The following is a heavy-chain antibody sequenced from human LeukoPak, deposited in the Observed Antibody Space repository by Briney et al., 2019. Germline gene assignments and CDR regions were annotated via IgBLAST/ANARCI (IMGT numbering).Heavy chain of an antibody. Sequence: ASVKVSCKASGYTFTGYYMHWVRRAPGQGLEWMGWINPNSGGTNYAQKFQGRVTMTRDTSVSTAYMELSRLRSDDTAVYYCARDLAADIVVVVAASNWFDPWGQGTLVTVSS. V-gene: IGHV1-2*02. J-gene: IGHJ5*02. CDR2: INPNSGGT. CDR1: GYTFTGYY. CDR3: ARDLAADIVVVVAASNWFDP. D-gene: IGHD2-15*01.